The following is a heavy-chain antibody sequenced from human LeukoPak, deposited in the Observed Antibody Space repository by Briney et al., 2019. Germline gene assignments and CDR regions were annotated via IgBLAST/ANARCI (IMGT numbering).Heavy chain of an antibody. CDR3: ARARPIRTRYGDLPDYFDY. Sequence: GGSLRLSCAASGFTFSSYSMNWVRQAPGKGLEWVSSISSSSSYIYYADSVKGRFTIPRDNAKNSLYLQMNSLRAEDTAVYYCARARPIRTRYGDLPDYFDYWGQGTLVTVSS. CDR2: ISSSSSYI. J-gene: IGHJ4*02. CDR1: GFTFSSYS. V-gene: IGHV3-21*01. D-gene: IGHD4-17*01.